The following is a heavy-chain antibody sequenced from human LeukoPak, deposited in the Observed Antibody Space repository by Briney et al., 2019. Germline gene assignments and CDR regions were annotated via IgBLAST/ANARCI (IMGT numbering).Heavy chain of an antibody. V-gene: IGHV1-2*02. D-gene: IGHD3-3*01. CDR3: ARAGGGDFWSRDYYMDV. CDR1: GYTFSDHY. Sequence: RASVKVSCKPSGYTFSDHYMHWVRQAPGQGLEWMAWINPKNGGTTYAPKFQGRVTLTRDTSISTFYMELSRLTSDDTAVYYCARAGGGDFWSRDYYMDVWGKGTTVTVS. CDR2: INPKNGGT. J-gene: IGHJ6*03.